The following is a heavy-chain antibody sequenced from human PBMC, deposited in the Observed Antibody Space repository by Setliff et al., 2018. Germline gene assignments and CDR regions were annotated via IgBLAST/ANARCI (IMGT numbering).Heavy chain of an antibody. CDR1: DGSFSDYY. D-gene: IGHD2-15*01. J-gene: IGHJ3*01. Sequence: ETLSLTCAVFDGSFSDYYWTWIRQPPGKGLEWIGEINHYGSTQSRSSLKSRVTMSVDTSKNQFSLKLSSVTAADTAVYYCARGGGGHIVVATFDFDLWGQGTRVTVSS. V-gene: IGHV4-34*01. CDR2: INHYGST. CDR3: ARGGGGHIVVATFDFDL.